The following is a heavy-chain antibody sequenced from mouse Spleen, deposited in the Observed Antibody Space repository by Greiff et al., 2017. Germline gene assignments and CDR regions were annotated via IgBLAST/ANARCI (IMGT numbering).Heavy chain of an antibody. D-gene: IGHD1-1*01. J-gene: IGHJ3*01. CDR1: GYSFTGYY. CDR2: INPSTGGT. V-gene: IGHV1-42*01. Sequence: EVQLQQSGPELVKPGASVKISCKASGYSFTGYYMNWVKQSPEKSLEWIGEINPSTGGTTYNQKFKAKATLTVDKSSSTAYMQLKSLTSEDSAVYYCARLATTVVATRAWFAYWGQGTLVTVSA. CDR3: ARLATTVVATRAWFAY.